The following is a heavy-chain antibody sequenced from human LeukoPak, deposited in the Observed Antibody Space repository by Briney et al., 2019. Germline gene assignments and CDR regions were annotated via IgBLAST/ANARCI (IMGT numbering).Heavy chain of an antibody. D-gene: IGHD3-22*01. J-gene: IGHJ4*02. CDR2: IYHSGST. Sequence: SETLSLTCADYGGSFSGYYWSWIRQPPGKGLEWIGYIYHSGSTYYNPSLKSRVTISVDGSKNQFSLKLSSVTAADTAVYYCARDRGGGYGQWVADYWGQGTLVTVSS. CDR1: GGSFSGYY. V-gene: IGHV4-34*01. CDR3: ARDRGGGYGQWVADY.